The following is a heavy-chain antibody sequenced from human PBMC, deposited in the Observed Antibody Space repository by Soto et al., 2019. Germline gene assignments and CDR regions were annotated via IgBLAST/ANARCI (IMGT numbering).Heavy chain of an antibody. CDR2: IKSKTDGGTP. V-gene: IGHV3-15*07. D-gene: IGHD3-22*01. J-gene: IGHJ4*01. Sequence: GGSMRLSCAAAGFTFSNAWINRVRQAKGKGLEWVGRIKSKTDGGTPDYAAPVKGRFAISRDDSKNMVYLQMNSLKTGDTGIYYCTTDSYSSIIVVRFDYWGHGTLVNVSS. CDR1: GFTFSNAW. CDR3: TTDSYSSIIVVRFDY.